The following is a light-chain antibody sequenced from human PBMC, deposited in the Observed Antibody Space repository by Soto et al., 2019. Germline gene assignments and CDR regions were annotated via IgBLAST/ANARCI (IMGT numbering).Light chain of an antibody. Sequence: DIQMTQSPSSLSASVGDRVTITCWASQDIGSWLAWYQQKPGKAPKILIYAAASLQTGVPFRFSATFSVTDFTLTINSLQPEDVGTYFCQQANSFPLTFGPGTKVDIK. J-gene: IGKJ3*01. CDR1: QDIGSW. CDR3: QQANSFPLT. CDR2: AAA. V-gene: IGKV1-12*01.